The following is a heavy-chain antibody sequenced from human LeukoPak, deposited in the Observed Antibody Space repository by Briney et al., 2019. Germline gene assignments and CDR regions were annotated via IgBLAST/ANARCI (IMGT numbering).Heavy chain of an antibody. CDR2: ISGSGGST. CDR1: GFTFTSYA. J-gene: IGHJ4*02. D-gene: IGHD6-25*01. V-gene: IGHV3-23*01. Sequence: GGSLRLSCAASGFTFTSYAMSWVRQAPGKGLEWVSTISGSGGSTYYADSVKGRFTISRDNAKKSLYLQMNSLRAEDTAVYYCARDNAGYDYWGQGTLVTVSS. CDR3: ARDNAGYDY.